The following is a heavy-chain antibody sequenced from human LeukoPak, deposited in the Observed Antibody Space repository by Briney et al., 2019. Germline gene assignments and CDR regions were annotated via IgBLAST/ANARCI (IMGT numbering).Heavy chain of an antibody. CDR3: ARAKSTDFWSGYSGTHDYYYMDV. CDR2: ISAYNGNT. D-gene: IGHD3-3*01. CDR1: GYTFTSYG. J-gene: IGHJ6*03. Sequence: ASVKVSCKASGYTFTSYGISWVRQAPGQGLEWMGWISAYNGNTNYAQKLQGRVTMTTDTSTSTAYMELRSLRSDDTAVYYCARAKSTDFWSGYSGTHDYYYMDVWGKGTTVTVSS. V-gene: IGHV1-18*01.